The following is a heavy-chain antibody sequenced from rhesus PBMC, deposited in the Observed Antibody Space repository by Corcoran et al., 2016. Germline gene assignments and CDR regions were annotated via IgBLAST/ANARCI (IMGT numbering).Heavy chain of an antibody. D-gene: IGHD4-35*01. CDR1: GGSISSSY. V-gene: IGHV4-169*02. CDR2: IYGSGSST. Sequence: QVQLQESGPGVVKPSETLSVTCAVSGGSISSSYWSWIRQATGKGREWIGYIYGSGSSTNYNPSLKSRVTLSVDTSKNQLSLKLSSVTAADTAVYYCASGAEYGNYYFDYWGQGVLVTVSS. J-gene: IGHJ4*01. CDR3: ASGAEYGNYYFDY.